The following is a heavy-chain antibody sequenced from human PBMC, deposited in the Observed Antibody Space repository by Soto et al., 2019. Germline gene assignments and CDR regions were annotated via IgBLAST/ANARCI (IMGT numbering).Heavy chain of an antibody. CDR2: IWYDGSNK. Sequence: QVQLVESGGGVVQPGRSLRLSCAASGFTFSSYGMHWVRQAPGKGLEWVAVIWYDGSNKYYADSVKGRFTISRDNSKNTRYLQMNSLRAEDTAVYYCARGRELWPNFDYWGQGTLVTVSS. V-gene: IGHV3-33*01. J-gene: IGHJ4*02. CDR3: ARGRELWPNFDY. D-gene: IGHD1-26*01. CDR1: GFTFSSYG.